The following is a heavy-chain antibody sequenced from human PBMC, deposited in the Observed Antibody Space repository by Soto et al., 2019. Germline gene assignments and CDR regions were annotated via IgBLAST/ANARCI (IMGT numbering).Heavy chain of an antibody. CDR2: IYYSGST. D-gene: IGHD3-10*01. V-gene: IGHV4-59*01. J-gene: IGHJ6*02. Sequence: QVQLQESGPGLVKPSETLSLTCTVSGGSISSYYWSWIRQPPGKGLEWIGYIYYSGSTNYNPSLKSRVTISVDTSQNQFSLKLSSVTAADTAVYYCARGDPVLWFGEKVYYGMDVWGQGTTVTVSS. CDR1: GGSISSYY. CDR3: ARGDPVLWFGEKVYYGMDV.